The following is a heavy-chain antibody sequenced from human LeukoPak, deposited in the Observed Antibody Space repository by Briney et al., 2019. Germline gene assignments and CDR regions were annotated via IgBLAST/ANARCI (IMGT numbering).Heavy chain of an antibody. CDR3: ARDHMWWFGDSSYMDV. V-gene: IGHV1-2*02. J-gene: IGHJ6*03. D-gene: IGHD3-10*01. CDR2: INPNSGGT. CDR1: GYTFTGYY. Sequence: GASVKVSCKASGYTFTGYYMHWVRQAPGQGLEWMGWINPNSGGTNYAQKFQGRVTMTRDTSISTAYMELSRLRSDDTAVYYCARDHMWWFGDSSYMDVWGKGTTVTISS.